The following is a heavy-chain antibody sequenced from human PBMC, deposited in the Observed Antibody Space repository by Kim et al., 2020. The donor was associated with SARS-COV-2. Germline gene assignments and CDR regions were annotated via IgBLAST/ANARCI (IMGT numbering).Heavy chain of an antibody. D-gene: IGHD1-26*01. CDR3: ARHDELPDY. CDR2: GST. V-gene: IGHV4-39*01. Sequence: GSTYYNPSLKSRVTISVDTSKNQFSLKLSSVTAADTAVYYCARHDELPDYWGQGTLVTVSS. J-gene: IGHJ4*02.